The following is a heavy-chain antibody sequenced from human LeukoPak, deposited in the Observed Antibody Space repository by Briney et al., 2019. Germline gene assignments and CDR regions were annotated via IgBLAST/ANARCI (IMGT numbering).Heavy chain of an antibody. CDR1: GYAFSLYW. V-gene: IGHV3-7*01. Sequence: GGSLRLSCSASGYAFSLYWMNWVRQAPGKGPEWVANINLGGSAKLYVDSVRGRCTSSRDNAKNSLYLQLNSLRVEDTAVYYCAAWGLNNYWGQGTLVTVSS. D-gene: IGHD7-27*01. CDR3: AAWGLNNY. J-gene: IGHJ4*02. CDR2: INLGGSAK.